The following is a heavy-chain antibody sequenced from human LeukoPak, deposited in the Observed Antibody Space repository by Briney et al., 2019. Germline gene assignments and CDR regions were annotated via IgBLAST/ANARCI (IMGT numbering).Heavy chain of an antibody. CDR1: GGSISSYY. Sequence: SETLSLTCTVSGGSISSYYWSWIRQPPGKGLEWIGYIYYSGSTNYNPSLKSRVTISVDTSKNQFSLKLSSVTAADTAVYYCARRSAYDFWSGPYDYWGQGTLVTVSS. V-gene: IGHV4-59*08. CDR3: ARRSAYDFWSGPYDY. CDR2: IYYSGST. J-gene: IGHJ4*02. D-gene: IGHD3-3*01.